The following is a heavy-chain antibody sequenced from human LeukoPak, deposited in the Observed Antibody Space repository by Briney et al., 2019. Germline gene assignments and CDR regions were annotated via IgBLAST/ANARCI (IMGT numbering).Heavy chain of an antibody. CDR1: GFTFSSYW. CDR2: IKQDGSEK. V-gene: IGHV3-7*01. Sequence: GGSLRLSCAASGFTFSSYWMSWVRQAPGKGLEWVANIKQDGSEKYYVDSVKGRFTISRDNAKNSLYLQMNSLRAEDTAVYYCARVRASSGWYFYYYGMDVWGQGTTVTVSS. J-gene: IGHJ6*02. CDR3: ARVRASSGWYFYYYGMDV. D-gene: IGHD6-19*01.